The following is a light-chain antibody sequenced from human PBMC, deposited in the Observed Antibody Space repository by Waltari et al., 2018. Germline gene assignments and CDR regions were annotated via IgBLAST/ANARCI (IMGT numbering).Light chain of an antibody. CDR2: DSS. V-gene: IGKV3-11*01. CDR1: QSVSTY. CDR3: QQRYKWPLT. J-gene: IGKJ4*01. Sequence: EIVLTQSPATLSLSPGERATLSCRASQSVSTYLAWYQQRPGQAPRLRIYDSSNRATGIPARFSGSGSGTDFTLTISSLEPEDFAVYYCQQRYKWPLTFGGGSKVEI.